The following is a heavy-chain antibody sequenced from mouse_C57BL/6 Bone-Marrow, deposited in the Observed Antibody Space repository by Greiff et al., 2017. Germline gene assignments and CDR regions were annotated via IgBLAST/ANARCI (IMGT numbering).Heavy chain of an antibody. V-gene: IGHV1-55*01. Sequence: QVQLQQSGAELVKPGASVKMSCKASGYTFTSYWITWVKQRPGQGLEWIGDIYPGSGSTNYNEKFKSKATLTVDTSSSTAYMQLSSLTSEDAAVYYCARPYYSNYWYFDVWGKGTTVTVSS. D-gene: IGHD2-5*01. CDR3: ARPYYSNYWYFDV. CDR1: GYTFTSYW. CDR2: IYPGSGST. J-gene: IGHJ1*03.